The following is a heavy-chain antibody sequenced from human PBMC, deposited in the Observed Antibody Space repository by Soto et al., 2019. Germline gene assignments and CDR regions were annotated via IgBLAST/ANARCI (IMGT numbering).Heavy chain of an antibody. J-gene: IGHJ6*03. CDR3: ARAVAVRFLPSEGLYYYYYMDV. CDR1: GGTFSSYT. Sequence: SVKVSCKASGGTFSSYTISWVRQAPGQGLEWMGRIIPILGIANYAQKFQGRVTITADKSTSTAYMELSSLRSEDTAVYYCARAVAVRFLPSEGLYYYYYMDVWGKGTTVTVSS. V-gene: IGHV1-69*02. D-gene: IGHD3-10*01. CDR2: IIPILGIA.